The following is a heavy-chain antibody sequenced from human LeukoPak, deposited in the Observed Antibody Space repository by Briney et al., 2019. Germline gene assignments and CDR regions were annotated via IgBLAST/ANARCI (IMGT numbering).Heavy chain of an antibody. CDR2: ISYDGSNK. CDR3: ARTRTSVAPYFDY. D-gene: IGHD4-23*01. V-gene: IGHV3-30*03. Sequence: GGSLRLSCAASGFTFSSYGMHWVRQAPGKGLEWVAVISYDGSNKYYADSVKGRFTISRDNSKNTLYLQMNSLRAEDTAVYYCARTRTSVAPYFDYWGQGTLVTVSS. J-gene: IGHJ4*02. CDR1: GFTFSSYG.